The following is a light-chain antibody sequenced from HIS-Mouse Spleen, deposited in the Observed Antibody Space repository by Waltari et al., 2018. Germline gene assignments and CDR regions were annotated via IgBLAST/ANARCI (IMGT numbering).Light chain of an antibody. CDR1: ALPKKY. CDR2: EDS. J-gene: IGLJ2*01. V-gene: IGLV3-10*01. Sequence: SYELTQPPSVSVSPGQTARITCPGDALPKKYAYWYQQKSGKAPVMVIYEDSKRPSGIPEGFSGSSSGTMATLTISGAQVEDEADYYCYSTDSSGNHRVFGGGTKLTVL. CDR3: YSTDSSGNHRV.